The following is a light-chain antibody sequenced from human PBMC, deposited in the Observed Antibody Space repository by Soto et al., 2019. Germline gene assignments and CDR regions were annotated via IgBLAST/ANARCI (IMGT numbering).Light chain of an antibody. CDR1: QSVSSSS. CDR3: QQYGGSPRT. CDR2: DAS. Sequence: EIVLTQSPGTLSLSPGERATLSCRASQSVSSSSLAWYQQKRGQAPRLLIHDASSRATGIPDRFSGSGSGTDFTLTISRLEPEDFAVYYFQQYGGSPRTFGQGTKLDIK. J-gene: IGKJ1*01. V-gene: IGKV3-20*01.